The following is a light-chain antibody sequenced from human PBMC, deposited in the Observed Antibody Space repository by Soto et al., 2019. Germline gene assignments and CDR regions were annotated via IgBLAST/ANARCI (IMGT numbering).Light chain of an antibody. Sequence: QSALTQPASVSGSPGQSITISCTGTSSDIGGYNYVSWYQQHPGKAPKLLIYGVSNRPSGVSDRFSGSKSGNTASLTISGLPAEDEADYYCNSYRSSVIPVVFGGGTKLTVL. CDR1: SSDIGGYNY. CDR3: NSYRSSVIPVV. CDR2: GVS. V-gene: IGLV2-14*01. J-gene: IGLJ2*01.